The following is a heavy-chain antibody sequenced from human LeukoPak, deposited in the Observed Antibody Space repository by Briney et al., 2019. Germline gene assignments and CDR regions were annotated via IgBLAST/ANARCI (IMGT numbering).Heavy chain of an antibody. J-gene: IGHJ6*03. Sequence: SETLSLTCTVSGGSISSYYWSWIRQPAGKGLEWIGRIYTSGSTNYNPSLKSRVTMSVDTSKNQYSLKLSSVTAADTAVYYCARAIVVVPAAPNVYYYYYYMDVWGKGTPVTVSS. CDR3: ARAIVVVPAAPNVYYYYYYMDV. CDR1: GGSISSYY. D-gene: IGHD2-2*01. V-gene: IGHV4-4*07. CDR2: IYTSGST.